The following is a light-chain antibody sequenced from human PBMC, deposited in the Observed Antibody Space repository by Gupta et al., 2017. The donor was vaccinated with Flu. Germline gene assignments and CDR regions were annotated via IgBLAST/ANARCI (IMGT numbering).Light chain of an antibody. CDR2: DAS. V-gene: IGKV3-11*01. CDR1: QSISSY. CDR3: QQRDNWPLYT. J-gene: IGKJ2*01. Sequence: EIVLTQSPATLSLSLGERATLSCRASQSISSYLAWYQQKPGQAPRLLIYDASNRATGIPARFSGCGSGTDFTLTISSLEPEDFAVYYCQQRDNWPLYTFGQGTKLEIK.